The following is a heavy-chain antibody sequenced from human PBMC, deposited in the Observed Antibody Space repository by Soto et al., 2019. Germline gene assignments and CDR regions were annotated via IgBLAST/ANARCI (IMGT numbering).Heavy chain of an antibody. CDR1: VFTFSDAW. CDR3: TTDLWRIAVVVGSTGYFNP. D-gene: IGHD2-15*01. J-gene: IGHJ5*02. V-gene: IGHV3-15*01. CDR2: IKSKSDGGTT. Sequence: LRLSFAASVFTFSDAWMSWVGQAPGNGLGWVGRIKSKSDGGTTEYAAPVRGRFTISRDDSKNTLYLQMNSLKTEDTAVYYCTTDLWRIAVVVGSTGYFNPWGEGTTLTVYS.